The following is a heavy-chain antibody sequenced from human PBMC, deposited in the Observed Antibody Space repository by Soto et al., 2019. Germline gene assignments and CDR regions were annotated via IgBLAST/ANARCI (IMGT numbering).Heavy chain of an antibody. D-gene: IGHD3-10*01. J-gene: IGHJ5*02. Sequence: TLSLTCAVSGGSIGGVGYSWSWIRQPPGGGLEWIGHMYHSGTFLKSPSLKTRLTMSLDMSKNQFSLTLNSMTAADTAVYYCARAQFYSGSGNYNNLMFDAWGQGIQVTVSS. CDR2: MYHSGTF. CDR3: ARAQFYSGSGNYNNLMFDA. V-gene: IGHV4-30-2*01. CDR1: GGSIGGVGYS.